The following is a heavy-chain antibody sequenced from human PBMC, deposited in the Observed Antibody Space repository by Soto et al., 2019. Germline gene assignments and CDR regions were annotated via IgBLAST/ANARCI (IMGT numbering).Heavy chain of an antibody. V-gene: IGHV4-30-4*01. D-gene: IGHD6-6*01. CDR3: AREPKGMAARPGFDY. Sequence: SETLSLPCTVSGGSISSGDYYWSWIRQPPGKGLEWIGYIYYSGSTYYNPSLKSRVTISVDTSKNQFSLKLSSVTAADTAVYYCAREPKGMAARPGFDYWGQGTLVTVSS. J-gene: IGHJ4*02. CDR2: IYYSGST. CDR1: GGSISSGDYY.